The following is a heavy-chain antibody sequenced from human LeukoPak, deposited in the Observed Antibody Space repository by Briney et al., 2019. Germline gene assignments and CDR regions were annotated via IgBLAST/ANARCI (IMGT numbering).Heavy chain of an antibody. CDR1: GFTFSDYY. CDR3: ARQSYFYDSSAYYLDY. D-gene: IGHD3-22*01. Sequence: GGSLRLSCTASGFTFSDYYMSWIRQAPGKGLEWLSYITTSGSTIYYADSVKGRFTISRDNGKNSLHLQMSSLRAEDTAVYYCARQSYFYDSSAYYLDYWGQGTLVTVSA. V-gene: IGHV3-11*01. J-gene: IGHJ4*02. CDR2: ITTSGSTI.